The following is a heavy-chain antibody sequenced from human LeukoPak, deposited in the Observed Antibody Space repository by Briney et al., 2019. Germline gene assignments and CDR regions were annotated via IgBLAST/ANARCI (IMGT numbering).Heavy chain of an antibody. D-gene: IGHD6-6*01. J-gene: IGHJ5*02. V-gene: IGHV3-49*04. Sequence: GGSLRLSCTASGFTFGDYAMSWVRQAPGKGLEWVGFIRSKAYGGTTEYAASVKGRFTISRDDSKSIAYLQMNSLKTEDTAVYYCTRDGPIEEGSSAWFDPWGQGTLVTVSS. CDR2: IRSKAYGGTT. CDR3: TRDGPIEEGSSAWFDP. CDR1: GFTFGDYA.